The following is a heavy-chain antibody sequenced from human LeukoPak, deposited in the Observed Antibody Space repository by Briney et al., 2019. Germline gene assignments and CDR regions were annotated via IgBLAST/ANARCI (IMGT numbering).Heavy chain of an antibody. CDR3: ARDAHIVVVPAAWFDP. CDR1: GYTITGYY. V-gene: IGHV1-2*06. CDR2: INPNSGGT. J-gene: IGHJ5*02. D-gene: IGHD2-2*01. Sequence: ASVKVSCKASGYTITGYYMHWVRQAPGQGLEWMGRINPNSGGTNSAQKFQGRITMTRDTSISTAYMELSSLRSEDTAVYYCARDAHIVVVPAAWFDPWGQGTLVTVSS.